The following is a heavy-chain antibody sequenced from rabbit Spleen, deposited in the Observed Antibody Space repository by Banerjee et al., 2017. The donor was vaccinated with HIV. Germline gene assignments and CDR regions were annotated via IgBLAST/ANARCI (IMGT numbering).Heavy chain of an antibody. D-gene: IGHD4-1*01. J-gene: IGHJ4*01. V-gene: IGHV1S7*01. CDR1: GFSFNNYW. Sequence: EGSGGGLVKLGGSLKLSGKASGFSFNNYWLNWVRQAPGKGLEWIGYIDPVFGITIYANSVKGRFTISRDNAQNTVFLQLNSLTAADTAAYFCVREVYNILNLWGPGTLVTVS. CDR3: VREVYNILNL. CDR2: IDPVFGIT.